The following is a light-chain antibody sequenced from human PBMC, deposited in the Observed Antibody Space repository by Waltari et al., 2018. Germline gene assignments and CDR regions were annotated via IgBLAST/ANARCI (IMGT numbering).Light chain of an antibody. Sequence: DIQMTQYPSSLSASVGDRVTITCRASQSSSSYLNWYQQKPGKAPKLLIYAASSLQSGVPARFSGSRSETDFTLTISSLRPEDFATYYCQQSYSALTFGGGTKVEIK. CDR2: AAS. CDR3: QQSYSALT. CDR1: QSSSSY. V-gene: IGKV1-39*01. J-gene: IGKJ4*01.